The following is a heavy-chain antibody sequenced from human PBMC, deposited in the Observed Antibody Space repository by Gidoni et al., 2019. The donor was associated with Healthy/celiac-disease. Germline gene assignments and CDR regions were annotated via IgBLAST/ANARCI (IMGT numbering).Heavy chain of an antibody. V-gene: IGHV3-49*03. CDR2: IRSKAYGGTT. CDR1: GFTFGDYA. J-gene: IGHJ4*02. Sequence: EVQLVESGGGLVQPGRSLRLSCTASGFTFGDYAMSWFRQAPGKGLEWVGFIRSKAYGGTTEYAASVKGRFTISRDDSKSIAYLQMNSLKTEDTAVYYCTRGKGVYDFWSGYPADYWGQGTLVTVSS. D-gene: IGHD3-3*01. CDR3: TRGKGVYDFWSGYPADY.